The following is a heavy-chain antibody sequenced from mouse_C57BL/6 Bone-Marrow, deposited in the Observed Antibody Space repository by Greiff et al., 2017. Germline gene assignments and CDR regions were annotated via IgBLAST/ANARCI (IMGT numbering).Heavy chain of an antibody. CDR1: GFTFSDYY. CDR2: ISNGGGST. J-gene: IGHJ3*01. Sequence: LVESGGGLVQPGGSLKLSCAASGFTFSDYYMYWVRQTPEKRLEWVAYISNGGGSTYYPDTVKGRFTISRDNAKNTLYLQMSRLKSEDTAMYYCARPCAYWGQGTLVTVSA. CDR3: ARPCAY. V-gene: IGHV5-12*01.